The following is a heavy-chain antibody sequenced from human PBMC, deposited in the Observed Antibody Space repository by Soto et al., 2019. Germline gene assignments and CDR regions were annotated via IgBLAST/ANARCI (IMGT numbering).Heavy chain of an antibody. J-gene: IGHJ4*02. CDR2: IWYDGSNK. Sequence: GGSLRLSCATSGFTFSSYAMHWFRQAPGKGLEWVAAIWYDGSNKYYADSVKGRFTISKDNSENTLYLQMNSLRAEDTAVYYCAREKDCTSASCYRGHFDYWGQGALVTVSS. CDR3: AREKDCTSASCYRGHFDY. D-gene: IGHD2-2*01. CDR1: GFTFSSYA. V-gene: IGHV3-33*01.